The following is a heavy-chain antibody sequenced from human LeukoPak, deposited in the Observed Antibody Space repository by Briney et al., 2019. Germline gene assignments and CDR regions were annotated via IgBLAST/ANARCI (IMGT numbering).Heavy chain of an antibody. CDR3: ARSGGPVYYYDSSGYRSQLNWFDP. CDR2: IYYSGST. V-gene: IGHV4-31*03. Sequence: SQTLSLTCTVSGGSISSGGYYWSWIRQHPGKGLEWFGYIYYSGSTYYNPSLESRVTISVDTSKNQFSLKLSSVTAADTAVYYCARSGGPVYYYDSSGYRSQLNWFDPWGQGTLVTVSS. J-gene: IGHJ5*02. CDR1: GGSISSGGYY. D-gene: IGHD3-22*01.